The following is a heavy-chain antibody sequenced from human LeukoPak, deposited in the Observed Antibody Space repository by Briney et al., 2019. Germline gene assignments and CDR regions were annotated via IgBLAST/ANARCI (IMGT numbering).Heavy chain of an antibody. Sequence: SVKVSCKASGGTFSSYAISWVRQAPGQGLEWMGGIIPIFGTANYAQKFQGRVTITADESTSTAYMELSSLRSDDTAVYYCARNPLPYSSNPRALNWFDPWGQGTLVTVSS. CDR1: GGTFSSYA. D-gene: IGHD6-13*01. V-gene: IGHV1-69*13. J-gene: IGHJ5*02. CDR3: ARNPLPYSSNPRALNWFDP. CDR2: IIPIFGTA.